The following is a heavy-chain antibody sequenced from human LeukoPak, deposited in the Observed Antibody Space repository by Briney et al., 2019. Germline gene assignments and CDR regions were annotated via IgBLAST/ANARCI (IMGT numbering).Heavy chain of an antibody. CDR1: GGSISSYY. V-gene: IGHV4-39*01. D-gene: IGHD4-17*01. CDR3: ARRYDYGDLDY. Sequence: SETLSLTCTVSGGSISSYYWSWIRQPPGKGLEWIGSIYYSGSTYYNPSLKSRVTISVDTSKNQFSLKLSSVTAADTAVYYCARRYDYGDLDYWGQGTLVTVSS. J-gene: IGHJ4*02. CDR2: IYYSGST.